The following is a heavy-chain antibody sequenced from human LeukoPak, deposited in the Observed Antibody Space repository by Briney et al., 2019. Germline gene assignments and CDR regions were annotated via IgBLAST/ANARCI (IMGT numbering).Heavy chain of an antibody. Sequence: GGSLRLSCAASGFTFSSYGMNWVRQAPGKGLEWVSSINCRGSGEYYADSVKGRFTISRDNAKNSLYLQMNSLRVEDTAVYYCAREGSIVPHQDLDYWGQGSLVTVSS. J-gene: IGHJ4*02. CDR3: AREGSIVPHQDLDY. CDR2: INCRGSGE. D-gene: IGHD2-8*01. V-gene: IGHV3-21*01. CDR1: GFTFSSYG.